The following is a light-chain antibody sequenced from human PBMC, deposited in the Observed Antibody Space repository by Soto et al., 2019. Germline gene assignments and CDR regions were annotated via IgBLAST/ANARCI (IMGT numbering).Light chain of an antibody. V-gene: IGKV1-9*01. CDR2: AAS. CDR3: QQRNIWPPVT. J-gene: IGKJ5*01. CDR1: QGISSY. Sequence: DIQLTQSPSFLSASVGDRVTITCRASQGISSYLAWYQQKPGKAPKLLIYAASTLQSGVPSRFSGSGSGTEFTLTISSLQPEDFAVYYCQQRNIWPPVTFGQGTRLEL.